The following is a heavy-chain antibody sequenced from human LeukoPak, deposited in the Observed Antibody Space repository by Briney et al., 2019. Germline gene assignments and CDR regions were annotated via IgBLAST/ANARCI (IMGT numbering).Heavy chain of an antibody. CDR2: ISYDGSNK. V-gene: IGHV3-30-3*01. Sequence: GGSLRLSCAASGFTFSSYAMHWVRQAPGKGLEWVAVISYDGSNKYYADSVKGRFTISRDNSKNTLYLQMNSLRAEDTAVYYCARGVLVGYCSGGSCYSLVGDYYYGMDVWGQGTTVTVSS. CDR3: ARGVLVGYCSGGSCYSLVGDYYYGMDV. J-gene: IGHJ6*02. CDR1: GFTFSSYA. D-gene: IGHD2-15*01.